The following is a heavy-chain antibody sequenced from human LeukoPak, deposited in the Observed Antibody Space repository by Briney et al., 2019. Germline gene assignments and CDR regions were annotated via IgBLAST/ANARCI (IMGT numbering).Heavy chain of an antibody. CDR3: ARAGDCGGDCYFPFDI. J-gene: IGHJ3*02. D-gene: IGHD2-21*02. CDR1: GFTFSSYE. CDR2: ISSSGSTI. Sequence: GGSLRLSSAASGFTFSSYEMNWVRQGPGKGLEWGSYISSSGSTIYYAVPVKGRFTSSRDNAKDSLYLQMNSLRAEDTAVYYCARAGDCGGDCYFPFDIWGQGTMVTVSS. V-gene: IGHV3-48*03.